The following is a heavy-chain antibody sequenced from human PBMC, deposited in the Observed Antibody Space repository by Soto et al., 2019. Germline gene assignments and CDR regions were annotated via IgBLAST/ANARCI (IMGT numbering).Heavy chain of an antibody. CDR2: IIPIFGTA. J-gene: IGHJ4*02. Sequence: SVKVSCKASGGTFSSYAISWVRQAPGQGLEWMGGIIPIFGTANYAQKFQGRVTITADESTSTAYMELSSLRSEDTAVYYCATGGDILTGYYDYWGQGTLVTVSS. CDR3: ATGGDILTGYYDY. CDR1: GGTFSSYA. D-gene: IGHD3-9*01. V-gene: IGHV1-69*13.